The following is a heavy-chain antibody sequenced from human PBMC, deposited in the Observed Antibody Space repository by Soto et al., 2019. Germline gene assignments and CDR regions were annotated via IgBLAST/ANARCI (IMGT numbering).Heavy chain of an antibody. J-gene: IGHJ4*02. Sequence: SETLSLTCTVSGGSISSGDYYWSWIRQPPGKGLEWIGYIYYSGSTYYNPSLKSRVTISVDTSKNQFSLKLSSVTAADTAVYYCARDRKGLRFLEWQYYFDYWGQGTLVTVSS. V-gene: IGHV4-30-4*01. CDR1: GGSISSGDYY. CDR2: IYYSGST. CDR3: ARDRKGLRFLEWQYYFDY. D-gene: IGHD3-3*01.